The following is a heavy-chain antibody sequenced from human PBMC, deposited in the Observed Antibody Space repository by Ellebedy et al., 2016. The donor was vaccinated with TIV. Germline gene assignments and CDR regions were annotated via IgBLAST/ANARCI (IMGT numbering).Heavy chain of an antibody. CDR3: ATRVWQDPMDV. V-gene: IGHV1-3*04. D-gene: IGHD2-21*01. CDR2: INTGNGNT. Sequence: ASVKVSXXASGHTFTPYGIHWVRQAPGQRLEWMGWINTGNGNTKYSQRLQGRVTITRDTSATTAYMELSDLMSEDTAVYYCATRVWQDPMDVWGQGTTVTVSS. CDR1: GHTFTPYG. J-gene: IGHJ6*02.